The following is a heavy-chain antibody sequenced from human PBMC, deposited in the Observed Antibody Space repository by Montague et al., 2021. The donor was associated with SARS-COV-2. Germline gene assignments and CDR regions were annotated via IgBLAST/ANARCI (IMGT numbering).Heavy chain of an antibody. J-gene: IGHJ6*02. CDR3: ARDDIVLQGVTKGMDV. V-gene: IGHV4-38-2*02. D-gene: IGHD3-10*01. Sequence: SETLSLTCSVSGYSISSNYYWGWIRQPPGKGLEWIGNMYYSGSTYYNPSLKSRVTISIDTSKNQFSLKLSSVTAADTAVYYCARDDIVLQGVTKGMDVWGQGTTVTVSS. CDR2: MYYSGST. CDR1: GYSISSNYY.